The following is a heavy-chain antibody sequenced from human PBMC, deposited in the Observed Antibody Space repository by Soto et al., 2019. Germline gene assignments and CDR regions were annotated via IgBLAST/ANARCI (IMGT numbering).Heavy chain of an antibody. CDR2: IWHDGSQK. Sequence: QVQLVESGGGVVQPGTSLRLSCVASGFTFSNYGIHWVRQAPGRGLEWVAVIWHDGSQKYLTDSVRGRFTISRDNSKNTVYLHMNSLRVEDTAVYYCEGRDDPFLVWGRGTMVTVSS. D-gene: IGHD3-16*01. V-gene: IGHV3-33*01. CDR1: GFTFSNYG. CDR3: EGRDDPFLV. J-gene: IGHJ3*01.